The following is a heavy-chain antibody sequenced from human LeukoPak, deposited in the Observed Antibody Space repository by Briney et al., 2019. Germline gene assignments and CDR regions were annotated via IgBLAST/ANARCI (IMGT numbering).Heavy chain of an antibody. CDR2: FDPEDGET. CDR1: GYTHTELS. V-gene: IGHV1-24*01. CDR3: ARGVRTLEPHRVTGKIAPGGTRDAFDI. Sequence: ASVKVSCKVSGYTHTELSMHWVRQAPGKGLEWMGGFDPEDGETIYAQEFQGRVTITTDESTSTAYMELSSLRSEDTAVYYCARGVRTLEPHRVTGKIAPGGTRDAFDIWSQGTMLTVSS. J-gene: IGHJ3*02. D-gene: IGHD1-20*01.